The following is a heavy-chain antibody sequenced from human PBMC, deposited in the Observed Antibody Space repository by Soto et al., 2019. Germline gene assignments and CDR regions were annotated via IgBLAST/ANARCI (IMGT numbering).Heavy chain of an antibody. Sequence: SETLSLTCAVSSGSISSSNWWSWVRQPPGKGLEWIGEIYHSGSTNYNPSLKSRVTISVDKSKNQFSLKLSSVTAADTAVYYCARVGENDYGDYFDYWGQGTLVTVSS. CDR3: ARVGENDYGDYFDY. V-gene: IGHV4-4*02. CDR2: IYHSGST. D-gene: IGHD4-17*01. CDR1: SGSISSSNW. J-gene: IGHJ4*02.